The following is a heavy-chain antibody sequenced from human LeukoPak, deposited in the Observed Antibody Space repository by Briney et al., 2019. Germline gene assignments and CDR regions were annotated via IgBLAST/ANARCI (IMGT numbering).Heavy chain of an antibody. CDR1: GGSISSSSYY. J-gene: IGHJ4*02. Sequence: SETLPLTCTVSGGSISSSSYYWGWVRQPPGKGLEWVGSIYYSGSTYYNPSLKSRVTISVDTSKNQFSLKLSSVTAADTAVYYCARLSDYDILTGYQYWGQGTLVTVSS. CDR3: ARLSDYDILTGYQY. CDR2: IYYSGST. D-gene: IGHD3-9*01. V-gene: IGHV4-39*01.